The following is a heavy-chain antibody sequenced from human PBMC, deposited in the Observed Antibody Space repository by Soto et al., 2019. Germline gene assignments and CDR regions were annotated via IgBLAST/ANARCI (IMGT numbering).Heavy chain of an antibody. V-gene: IGHV3-30*18. Sequence: GGSLRLSCAASGFTFSSYGMHWVRQAPGKGLEWVAVISYDGSNKYYADSVKGRFTISRDNSKNTLYLQMNSLRAEDTAVYYCAKADELNRLAVAGLEGFDYWGQGTLVTVSS. J-gene: IGHJ4*02. D-gene: IGHD6-19*01. CDR2: ISYDGSNK. CDR3: AKADELNRLAVAGLEGFDY. CDR1: GFTFSSYG.